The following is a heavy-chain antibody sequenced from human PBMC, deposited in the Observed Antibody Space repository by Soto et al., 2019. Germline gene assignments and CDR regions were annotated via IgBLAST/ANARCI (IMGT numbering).Heavy chain of an antibody. CDR1: GFSFSSCA. CDR3: AKIGDFWSWGMDA. CDR2: ISGSGRST. D-gene: IGHD3-3*01. Sequence: EVQLLESGGGLIQPGGSLRLSCAASGFSFSSCAMSWVRQAPGKGLEWVSVISGSGRSTDYADSVKGRFFISRDNTKNTLNLQMTGLRGEDTAVYFCAKIGDFWSWGMDAWGQGTTVTVSS. V-gene: IGHV3-23*01. J-gene: IGHJ6*02.